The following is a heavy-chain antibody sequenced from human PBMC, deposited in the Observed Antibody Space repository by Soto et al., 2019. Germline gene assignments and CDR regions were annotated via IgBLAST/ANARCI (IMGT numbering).Heavy chain of an antibody. J-gene: IGHJ6*02. V-gene: IGHV4-59*01. D-gene: IGHD1-26*01. CDR2: IYYSGST. Sequence: SETLSLTCTVSGGSISSYYWSWIRPPPGKGLEWIGYIYYSGSTNYNPSLKSRVTISVDTSKNQFSLKLSSVTAADTAVYYCAIDGSWDRDYYGMDVWGQGTTVTVSS. CDR3: AIDGSWDRDYYGMDV. CDR1: GGSISSYY.